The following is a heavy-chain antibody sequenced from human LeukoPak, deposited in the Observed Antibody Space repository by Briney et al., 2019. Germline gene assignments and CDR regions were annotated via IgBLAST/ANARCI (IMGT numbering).Heavy chain of an antibody. J-gene: IGHJ4*02. CDR1: GLSFSTFA. D-gene: IGHD3-16*01. CDR3: ARASWVSSTDAVR. Sequence: GGSLRLSCAASGLSFSTFAMSWVRQGPARGLEWVSSFRGNGETFYADSVRGRFTLSSDSFRNTVYLQLNNLRVEDTAIYYCARASWVSSTDAVRWGQGTLVTVSS. V-gene: IGHV3-23*01. CDR2: FRGNGET.